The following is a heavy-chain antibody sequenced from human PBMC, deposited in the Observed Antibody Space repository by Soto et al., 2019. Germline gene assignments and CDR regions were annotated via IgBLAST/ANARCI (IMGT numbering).Heavy chain of an antibody. D-gene: IGHD2-21*01. CDR2: MNPNSANT. CDR1: GYTFTSYD. V-gene: IGHV1-8*01. Sequence: QVQLVQSGAEVKKPGASVKVSCKASGYTFTSYDINWVRQATGQGLEWMGWMNPNSANTGYAQKCQGRVTVTRNTCIGAAYGGLGSLGSEERGVYYCAREGVRGMDVWGQGTRVTVSS. J-gene: IGHJ6*01. CDR3: AREGVRGMDV.